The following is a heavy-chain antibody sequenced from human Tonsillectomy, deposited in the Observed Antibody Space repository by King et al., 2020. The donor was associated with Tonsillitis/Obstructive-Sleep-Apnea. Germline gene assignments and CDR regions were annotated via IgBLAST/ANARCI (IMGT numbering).Heavy chain of an antibody. Sequence: VQLVESGGGVVQPGGSLRLSCAASGFTFDDYAMHWVRQATGKGLEWVSLISGDGGSTYYADSVKGRFTISRDNSKNSLYLQMNSLRTEDTALYYCAKVARYCSSTSCYISYYYYMDVWGKGTTVTVSS. CDR2: ISGDGGST. CDR1: GFTFDDYA. D-gene: IGHD2-2*02. CDR3: AKVARYCSSTSCYISYYYYMDV. J-gene: IGHJ6*03. V-gene: IGHV3-43*02.